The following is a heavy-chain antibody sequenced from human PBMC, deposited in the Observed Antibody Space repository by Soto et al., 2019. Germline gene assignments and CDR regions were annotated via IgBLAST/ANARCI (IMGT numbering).Heavy chain of an antibody. CDR1: GGSISSGGYY. CDR3: ARLDYDYVWGSYRPRWFDP. J-gene: IGHJ5*02. CDR2: IYYSGST. Sequence: SETLSLTCTVSGGSISSGGYYWSWIRQHPGKGLEWIGYIYYSGSTYYNPSLKSRVTISVDTSKNQFSLKLSSVTAADTAVYYCARLDYDYVWGSYRPRWFDPWGQGTLVTASS. V-gene: IGHV4-31*03. D-gene: IGHD3-16*02.